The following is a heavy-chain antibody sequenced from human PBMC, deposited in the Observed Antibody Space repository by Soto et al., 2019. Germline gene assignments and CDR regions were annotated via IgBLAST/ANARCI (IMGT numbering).Heavy chain of an antibody. D-gene: IGHD3-10*01. J-gene: IGHJ3*02. V-gene: IGHV6-1*01. CDR1: GDSVSSNSAA. Sequence: SQTLSLTCAISGDSVSSNSAAWNWIRQSPSRGLEWLGRTYYRSKWYNDYAVSVKSRITINPDTSKNQFSLQLNSVTPEDTAVYYCAREDYYGSGSYYNFDAFEIWGQGTMVTVSS. CDR2: TYYRSKWYN. CDR3: AREDYYGSGSYYNFDAFEI.